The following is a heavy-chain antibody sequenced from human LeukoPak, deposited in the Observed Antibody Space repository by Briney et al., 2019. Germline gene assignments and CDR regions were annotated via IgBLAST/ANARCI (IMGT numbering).Heavy chain of an antibody. CDR2: ILHDGRNK. Sequence: GGSLRLSCAASGFIFSSYGMHWVRQAPGKGLEWVAVILHDGRNKYYADSVKGRFTISRDTSKNTLYLQMNSLRGEDTAVYYCARDREEYSNYVPTFDYWGQGSLVTVSS. D-gene: IGHD4-11*01. J-gene: IGHJ4*02. V-gene: IGHV3-30*03. CDR1: GFIFSSYG. CDR3: ARDREEYSNYVPTFDY.